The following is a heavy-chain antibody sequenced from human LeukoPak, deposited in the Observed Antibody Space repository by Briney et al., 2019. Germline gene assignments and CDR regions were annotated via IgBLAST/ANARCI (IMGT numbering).Heavy chain of an antibody. CDR1: GFSLSTSGVG. J-gene: IGHJ4*02. CDR3: APLKGKIVVDSH. V-gene: IGHV2-5*02. CDR2: IFWDDDK. D-gene: IGHD3-22*01. Sequence: SGPSLVKPTQTLTLTCTFSGFSLSTSGVGVGWIRQPPGKALEWLALIFWDDDKRYSPSLNSRLTITKDTSKNQVVLTMTNMDPVDTATYYCAPLKGKIVVDSHWGQGTLVTVSS.